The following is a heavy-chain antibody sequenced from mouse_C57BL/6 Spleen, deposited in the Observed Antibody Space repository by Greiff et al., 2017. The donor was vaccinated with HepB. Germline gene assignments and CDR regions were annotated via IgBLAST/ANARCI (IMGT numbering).Heavy chain of an antibody. CDR1: GFSFNTYA. Sequence: VQLKESGGGLVQPKGSLKLSCAASGFSFNTYAMNWVRQAPGKGLEWVARIRSKSNNYATYYADSVKDRFTISRDDSESMLYLQMNNLKTEDTAMYDCERRDGNYGYAMDYWGQGTSVTVSS. D-gene: IGHD2-1*01. V-gene: IGHV10-1*01. J-gene: IGHJ4*01. CDR2: IRSKSNNYAT. CDR3: ERRDGNYGYAMDY.